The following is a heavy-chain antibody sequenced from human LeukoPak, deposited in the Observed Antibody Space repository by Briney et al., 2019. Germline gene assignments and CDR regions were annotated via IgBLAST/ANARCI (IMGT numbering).Heavy chain of an antibody. Sequence: SETLSLTCAVYGGSFSGYYWSWIRQPPGKGLEWIGYIYYSGSTNYNPSLKSRVTISVDTSKNQFSLKLSSVTAADTAVYYCASSYGPGCLDPWGQGPLVTVSS. CDR1: GGSFSGYY. CDR3: ASSYGPGCLDP. CDR2: IYYSGST. D-gene: IGHD3-10*01. J-gene: IGHJ5*02. V-gene: IGHV4-59*01.